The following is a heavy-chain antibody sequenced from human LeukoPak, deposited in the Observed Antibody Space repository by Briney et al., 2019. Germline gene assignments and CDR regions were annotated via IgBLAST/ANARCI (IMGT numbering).Heavy chain of an antibody. D-gene: IGHD3-10*01. Sequence: PSETLSLTCAVYGGSFSGYYWSWIRQPPGKGLEWIGEINHSGSTNYNPSLKSRVTISVDTSKNQISLKLSSVTAADTAVYYCARCPVRAVINRVNWFDPWGQGTLVTVSS. CDR3: ARCPVRAVINRVNWFDP. CDR2: INHSGST. CDR1: GGSFSGYY. V-gene: IGHV4-34*01. J-gene: IGHJ5*02.